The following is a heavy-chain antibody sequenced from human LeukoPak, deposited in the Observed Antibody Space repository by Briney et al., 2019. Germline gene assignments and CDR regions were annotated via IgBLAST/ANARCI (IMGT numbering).Heavy chain of an antibody. CDR1: GYTFTGYY. Sequence: GASVKVSCKASGYTFTGYYMHWVRQAPGQGLEWMGWINPNSGGTNYAQKFQGRVTMTRDTSISTAYMELSRLRSDDTAVYYCARASTSNCSGGSCYPIYYFDYWGQGTLVTVSS. J-gene: IGHJ4*02. V-gene: IGHV1-2*02. CDR3: ARASTSNCSGGSCYPIYYFDY. CDR2: INPNSGGT. D-gene: IGHD2-15*01.